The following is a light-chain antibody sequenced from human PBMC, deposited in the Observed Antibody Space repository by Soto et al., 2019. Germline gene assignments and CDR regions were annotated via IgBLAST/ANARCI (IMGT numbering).Light chain of an antibody. CDR2: KAP. Sequence: DIQMTQSPSTLSASVGDRVTITCRASQSISSWLAWYQQKPGKAPKLLIYKAPSLESGVPSRFSGSGSGTEFTLTISSLQPDDFATYYCQQYHSYSQAFGQGTKVEIK. CDR1: QSISSW. J-gene: IGKJ1*01. V-gene: IGKV1-5*03. CDR3: QQYHSYSQA.